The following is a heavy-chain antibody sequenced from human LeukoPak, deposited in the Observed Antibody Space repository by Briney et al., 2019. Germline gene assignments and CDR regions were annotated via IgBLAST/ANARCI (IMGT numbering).Heavy chain of an antibody. Sequence: GGSLRLSCAASGFTFGSYAMSWVRQAPGKGLEWVSAISGSGGSTYYADSVKGRFTISRDNSKNTLYLQMNSLRAEDTAVYYCARDLLKYYFDYWGQGTLVTVSS. CDR2: ISGSGGST. J-gene: IGHJ4*02. CDR3: ARDLLKYYFDY. CDR1: GFTFGSYA. V-gene: IGHV3-23*01.